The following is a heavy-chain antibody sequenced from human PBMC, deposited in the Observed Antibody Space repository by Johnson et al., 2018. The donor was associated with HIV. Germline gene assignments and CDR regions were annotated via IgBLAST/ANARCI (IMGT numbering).Heavy chain of an antibody. CDR3: AREDQDAFDI. Sequence: QVQLVESGGGVVQPGRSLRLSCAASGFTFSSYGIHWVRQAPGKGLEWVAVIWYDGSNKYYADSVKGRFTISRDNAKNSLYLQMNSLRAEDTAVYYCAREDQDAFDIWGQGTMVTVSS. J-gene: IGHJ3*02. CDR1: GFTFSSYG. V-gene: IGHV3-33*01. CDR2: IWYDGSNK.